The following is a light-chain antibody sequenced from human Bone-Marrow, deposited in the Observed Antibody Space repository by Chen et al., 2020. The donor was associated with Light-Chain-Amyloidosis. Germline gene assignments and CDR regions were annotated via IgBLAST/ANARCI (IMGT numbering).Light chain of an antibody. CDR3: QSYDSTVTGPWV. CDR1: SSYD. J-gene: IGLJ3*02. V-gene: IGLV1-40*01. CDR2: ADT. Sequence: QSVLTQPPSVSGAPGQRVTISCTGTSSYDVNWYQQLPGTAPKLLIYADTDRPSGVPDRFSGFKSGTSASLAITGLQADDEGDYDCQSYDSTVTGPWVFGGGTKLTVL.